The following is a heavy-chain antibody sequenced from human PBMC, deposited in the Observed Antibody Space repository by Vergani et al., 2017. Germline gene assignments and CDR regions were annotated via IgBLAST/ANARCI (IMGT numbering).Heavy chain of an antibody. J-gene: IGHJ4*02. CDR2: VTWDGDTK. CDR1: GFTSGFAFDDFA. D-gene: IGHD1-26*01. Sequence: EVQLVESGGGVVQPGGSLRLSCAASGFTSGFAFDDFAMHWVRQGPGKGREWVALVTWDGDTKYYADSVKGRFTVCRDNGKHSVYLQMDSLRGDDTALYYCSKDVGVGATIIAGFESWGQGTLVTVSS. V-gene: IGHV3-43D*03. CDR3: SKDVGVGATIIAGFES.